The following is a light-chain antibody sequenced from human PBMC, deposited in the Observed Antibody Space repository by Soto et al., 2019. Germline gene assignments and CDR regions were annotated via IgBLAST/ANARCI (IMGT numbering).Light chain of an antibody. CDR2: GAS. J-gene: IGKJ1*01. V-gene: IGKV3-20*01. Sequence: EVVLTQSLGTLSLSPGGRATLSCRASQSVSSPNFAWYQQKPGQAPRLLIYGASSRATGIPDRFSVSVSRTGFTLTIPIPELDDFAVYYCHKYGKSPQTLGKGRKVDIK. CDR1: QSVSSPN. CDR3: HKYGKSPQT.